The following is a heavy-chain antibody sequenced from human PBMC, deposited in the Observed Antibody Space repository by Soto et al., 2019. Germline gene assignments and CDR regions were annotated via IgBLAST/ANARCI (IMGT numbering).Heavy chain of an antibody. D-gene: IGHD3-16*01. CDR1: GGSISSGDYY. Sequence: SETLSLTCTVSGGSISSGDYYWSWIRQPPGKGLEWIGYIYYSGSTYYNPSLKSRVTISVDTSKNQFSLKLSSVTAADTAVYYCARDGGRFAGTPGLDYWGQGTLVTVSS. CDR2: IYYSGST. V-gene: IGHV4-30-4*01. J-gene: IGHJ4*02. CDR3: ARDGGRFAGTPGLDY.